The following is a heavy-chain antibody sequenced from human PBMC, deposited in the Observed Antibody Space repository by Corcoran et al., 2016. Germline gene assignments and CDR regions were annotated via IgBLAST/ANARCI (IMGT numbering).Heavy chain of an antibody. CDR1: GYTFTSFG. CDR2: ISAYNGDT. Sequence: QVQLVQSGTEVKKPGASVKVSCKASGYTFTSFGISWVRQAPGQGLEWMGWISAYNGDTISAQNLQGRVSMTTDTSTSTAYMELRSLRSDDRAVYYCTRDLGEMAPIFFDYWGHGTLVTVSS. D-gene: IGHD3-16*01. CDR3: TRDLGEMAPIFFDY. V-gene: IGHV1-18*01. J-gene: IGHJ4*01.